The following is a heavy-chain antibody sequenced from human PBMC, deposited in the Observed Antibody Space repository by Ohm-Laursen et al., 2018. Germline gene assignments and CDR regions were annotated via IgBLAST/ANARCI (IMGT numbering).Heavy chain of an antibody. V-gene: IGHV3-48*03. CDR3: ARHDSSDSPSHYYYYTMDV. D-gene: IGHD3-22*01. Sequence: SLRLSCAAPGFTFSSYEMNWVRQAPGKGLQWVSYISSSGTTIYYADSVKGRFTISRDNAKNSLYLQMNSLRAEDTAIYYCARHDSSDSPSHYYYYTMDVWGQGTTVTVSS. CDR2: ISSSGTTI. J-gene: IGHJ6*02. CDR1: GFTFSSYE.